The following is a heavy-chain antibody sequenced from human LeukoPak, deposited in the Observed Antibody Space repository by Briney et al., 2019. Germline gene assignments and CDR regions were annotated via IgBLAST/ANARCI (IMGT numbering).Heavy chain of an antibody. J-gene: IGHJ5*02. D-gene: IGHD6-19*01. CDR3: AVYSSGWFRNWFDP. Sequence: GGSLRLSCAASGFIFSGSAMHWVRQASGKGLEWVGRIRSKANNYATAYPASVKGRFTISRDDSKNTAYLQMNSLRAEDTAVYYCAVYSSGWFRNWFDPWGQGTLVTVSS. CDR2: IRSKANNYAT. V-gene: IGHV3-73*01. CDR1: GFIFSGSA.